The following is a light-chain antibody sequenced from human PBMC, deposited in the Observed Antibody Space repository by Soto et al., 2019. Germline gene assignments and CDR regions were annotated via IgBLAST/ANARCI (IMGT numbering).Light chain of an antibody. Sequence: QSVLTQPPSASGTPGPRVTISCSGSSSNIGSNTVNWYQQLPGTAPKLLIYSNNQRPSGVPDRFSGSKSGTSASLAISGLQSEDEVYYYWAASEDYPNALYVFVTVTMVTDL. CDR3: AASEDYPNALYV. V-gene: IGLV1-44*01. CDR2: SNN. J-gene: IGLJ1*01. CDR1: SSNIGSNT.